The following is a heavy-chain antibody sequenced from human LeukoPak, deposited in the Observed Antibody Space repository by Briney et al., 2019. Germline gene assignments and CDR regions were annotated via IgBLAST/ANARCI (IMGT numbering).Heavy chain of an antibody. CDR2: VYSSGST. J-gene: IGHJ4*02. D-gene: IGHD3-3*01. V-gene: IGHV4-59*01. CDR3: ARAGISRVALDY. Sequence: SETLSLTCTVSGDSISDYYWSWIRQPPGKGLEWIGYVYSSGSTNSNPSLRSRVTISVDTSRNQFSLKLTSVTAAATAVYYCARAGISRVALDYWAREPWSSSPQ. CDR1: GDSISDYY.